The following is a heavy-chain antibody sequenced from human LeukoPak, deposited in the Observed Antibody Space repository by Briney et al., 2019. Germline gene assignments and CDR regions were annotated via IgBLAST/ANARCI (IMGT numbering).Heavy chain of an antibody. Sequence: ASVKVSCKASGYTFTSYGISWVRQAPGQGLEWMGWISAYNGNTNYAQKLQGRVTMTTDTSTSTAYMELRSLRSDDTAVYYCARSNPYYDFWSGPIDYWGQGTLVTVSS. CDR3: ARSNPYYDFWSGPIDY. CDR2: ISAYNGNT. CDR1: GYTFTSYG. D-gene: IGHD3-3*01. J-gene: IGHJ4*02. V-gene: IGHV1-18*01.